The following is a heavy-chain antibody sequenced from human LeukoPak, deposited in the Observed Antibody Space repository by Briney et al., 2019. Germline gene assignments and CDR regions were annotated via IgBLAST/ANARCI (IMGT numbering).Heavy chain of an antibody. CDR3: ASAHYYDSSGYSSWGY. CDR1: GYTLTELS. Sequence: ASVKVSCKVSGYTLTELSMHWVRQAPGKGLEWMGGFDPEDGETIYAQKFQGRVTITADESTSTAYMELSSLRSGDTAVYYCASAHYYDSSGYSSWGYWGQGTLVTVSS. CDR2: FDPEDGET. V-gene: IGHV1-24*01. J-gene: IGHJ4*02. D-gene: IGHD3-22*01.